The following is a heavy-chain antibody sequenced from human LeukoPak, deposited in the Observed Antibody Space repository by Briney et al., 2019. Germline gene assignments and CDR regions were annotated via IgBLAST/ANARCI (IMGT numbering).Heavy chain of an antibody. J-gene: IGHJ3*02. V-gene: IGHV3-7*03. D-gene: IGHD6-13*01. CDR1: GFTFRSHW. CDR2: IKDDGSEK. Sequence: GGSLRLSCAASGFTFRSHWMSWVRQAPGEGLEWLANIKDDGSEKYYVDSVKGRFTISRDNSKNTLYLQMNSLRAEDTAVYYCAKERAAAVAFDIWGQGTMVTVSS. CDR3: AKERAAAVAFDI.